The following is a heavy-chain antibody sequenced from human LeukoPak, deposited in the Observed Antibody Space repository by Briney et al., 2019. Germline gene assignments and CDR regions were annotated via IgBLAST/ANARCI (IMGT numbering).Heavy chain of an antibody. D-gene: IGHD4-17*01. CDR3: ASGAVTTGYGMDV. CDR1: GGSISSGGYS. CDR2: IYHSGST. V-gene: IGHV4-30-2*01. Sequence: PSETLSLTCAVSGGSISSGGYSWSWIRQPPGKGLEWIGYIYHSGSTYYNPSPKSRVTISVDRSKNQFSLKLSSVTAADTAVYYCASGAVTTGYGMDVWGQGTTVTVSS. J-gene: IGHJ6*02.